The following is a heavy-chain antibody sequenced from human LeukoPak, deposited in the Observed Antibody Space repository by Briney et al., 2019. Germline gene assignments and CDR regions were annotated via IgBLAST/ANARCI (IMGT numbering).Heavy chain of an antibody. CDR3: AKDHRITFGGVIAPDY. CDR2: ISYDGSNK. D-gene: IGHD3-16*02. CDR1: GFTFSSYG. Sequence: GGPLRLSCAASGFTFSSYGMHWVRQAPGKGLEWVAVISYDGSNKYYADSVKGRFTISRDNSKNTLYLQMNSLRAEDTAVYYCAKDHRITFGGVIAPDYWGQGTLVTVSS. V-gene: IGHV3-30*18. J-gene: IGHJ4*02.